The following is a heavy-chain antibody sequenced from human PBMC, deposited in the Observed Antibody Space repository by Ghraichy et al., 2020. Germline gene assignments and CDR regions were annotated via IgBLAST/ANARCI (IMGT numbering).Heavy chain of an antibody. Sequence: GESLNISCAASGFTFSSYEMNWVRQAPGKGLEWVSYISSSGSTIYYADSVKGRFTISRDNAKNSLYLQMNSLRAEDTAVYYCARGSPPGATDYFDYWGQGTLVTVSS. V-gene: IGHV3-48*03. J-gene: IGHJ4*02. CDR1: GFTFSSYE. CDR2: ISSSGSTI. CDR3: ARGSPPGATDYFDY. D-gene: IGHD4/OR15-4a*01.